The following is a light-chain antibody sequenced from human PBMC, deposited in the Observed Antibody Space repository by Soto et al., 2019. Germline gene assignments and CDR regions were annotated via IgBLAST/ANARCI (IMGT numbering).Light chain of an antibody. V-gene: IGKV1-33*01. J-gene: IGKJ3*01. Sequence: DIQMTQSPSSLSASVGDRVTITCQASQDISNYLNWYQQKPGKAPKLLIYDASKLETGAPSRFSGSRSWTDFTFSISSLQPEDIATYYCQQYDNLPRTVGRGTKVDIK. CDR3: QQYDNLPRT. CDR2: DAS. CDR1: QDISNY.